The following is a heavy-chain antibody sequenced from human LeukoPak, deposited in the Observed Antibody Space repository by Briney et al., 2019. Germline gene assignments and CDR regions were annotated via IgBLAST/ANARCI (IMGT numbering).Heavy chain of an antibody. Sequence: PGGSLRLSCAASGFTFSDYYMNWVRQAPGKGLEWISFIKSSGSTIYYADSVKGRFTISRDNAKNSLYLQMNSLRAEDTAVYYCARENKMGYSYAADCWGQGTLVTVSS. V-gene: IGHV3-11*04. CDR2: IKSSGSTI. J-gene: IGHJ4*02. CDR3: ARENKMGYSYAADC. CDR1: GFTFSDYY. D-gene: IGHD5-18*01.